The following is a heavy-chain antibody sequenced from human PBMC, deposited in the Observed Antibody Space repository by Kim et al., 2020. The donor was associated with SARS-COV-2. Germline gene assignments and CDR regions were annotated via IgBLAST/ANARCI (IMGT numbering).Heavy chain of an antibody. D-gene: IGHD1-1*01. Sequence: GGSLRLSCAASGFTFSSYGMHWVRQAPGKGLEWVAVIWYDGSNKYYADSVKGRFTISRDNSKNTLYLQMNSLRAEDTAVYYCAKTRVRGGTTGTIDYWGQGTLVTVSS. CDR2: IWYDGSNK. CDR3: AKTRVRGGTTGTIDY. V-gene: IGHV3-33*06. CDR1: GFTFSSYG. J-gene: IGHJ4*02.